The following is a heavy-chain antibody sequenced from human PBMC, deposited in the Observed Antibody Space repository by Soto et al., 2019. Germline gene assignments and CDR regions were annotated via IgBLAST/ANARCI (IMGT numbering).Heavy chain of an antibody. V-gene: IGHV3-21*01. CDR2: ISSSSSYI. J-gene: IGHJ6*02. CDR3: ARDQGIVATTWHYYYGMDV. D-gene: IGHD5-12*01. Sequence: GGSLRLSCAASGFTFSSYSMNWVRQAPGKGLEWVSSISSSSSYIYYADSVKGRFTISRDNAKNSLYLQMNSLRAEDTAVYYCARDQGIVATTWHYYYGMDVWGQGTTVTVSS. CDR1: GFTFSSYS.